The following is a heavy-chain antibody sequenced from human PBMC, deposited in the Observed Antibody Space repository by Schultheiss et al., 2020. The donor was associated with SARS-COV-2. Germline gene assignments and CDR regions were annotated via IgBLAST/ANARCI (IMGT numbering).Heavy chain of an antibody. CDR3: AKGHKLLLVRIRFDS. Sequence: GGSLRLSCAASGFTFSSYAMHWVRQAPGKGLEWVAVISYDGSNKYYADSVKGRFTISRDNSKNMLYLQLNNLRADDTALYYCAKGHKLLLVRIRFDSWGQGTLVTVSS. CDR1: GFTFSSYA. J-gene: IGHJ5*01. CDR2: ISYDGSNK. V-gene: IGHV3-30*04. D-gene: IGHD4/OR15-4a*01.